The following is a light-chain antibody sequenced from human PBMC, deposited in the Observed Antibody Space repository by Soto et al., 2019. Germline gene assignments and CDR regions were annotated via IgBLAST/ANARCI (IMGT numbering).Light chain of an antibody. CDR3: QSYDNILSGPL. Sequence: VLTQPPSVSGAPGQTITMSCTGSGSNVGASYDVHWYQVLPGAGPRLLIYKNNNRPSGVPDRFSGSKSGTSASLAITGLRAEDEADYYCQSYDNILSGPLFGGGTKVTVL. V-gene: IGLV1-40*01. J-gene: IGLJ3*02. CDR2: KNN. CDR1: GSNVGASYD.